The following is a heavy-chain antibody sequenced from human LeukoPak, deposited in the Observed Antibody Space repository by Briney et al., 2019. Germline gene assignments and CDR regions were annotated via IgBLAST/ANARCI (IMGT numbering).Heavy chain of an antibody. CDR3: ARESIAAAGYYYHGMDV. J-gene: IGHJ6*02. CDR1: GGSITSYY. D-gene: IGHD6-13*01. Sequence: SETLSLTCTVSGGSITSYYWTWIRQPPGKGLEWIGFIYGDGSTKYNPSLKSRVTMSVDTSKNQFSLKLSSVTAADTAVYYCARESIAAAGYYYHGMDVWGQGTTVTVSS. CDR2: IYGDGST. V-gene: IGHV4-59*12.